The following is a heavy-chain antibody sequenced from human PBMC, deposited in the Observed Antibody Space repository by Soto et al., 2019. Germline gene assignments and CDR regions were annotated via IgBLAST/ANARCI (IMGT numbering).Heavy chain of an antibody. CDR1: GFTFNNYA. CDR2: ISPNGDST. Sequence: GGSLRLSCAASGFTFNNYAMNWVRQAPGRGLEWVSIISPNGDSTYYADSVKGRFTISRDNSQNTVFLQMNSLRAEDTAIYFCAKVRLTDXLXYXPHLWGQGTLVTVXS. D-gene: IGHD2-8*01. J-gene: IGHJ3*01. CDR3: AKVRLTDXLXYXPHL. V-gene: IGHV3-23*01.